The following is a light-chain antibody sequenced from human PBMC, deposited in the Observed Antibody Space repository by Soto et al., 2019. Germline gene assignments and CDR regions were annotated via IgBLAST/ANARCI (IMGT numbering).Light chain of an antibody. Sequence: ELVLTQSPGTLSLSPVEKAPLSCRASQSVSSSYLAWYQQQHGQAPRLLIYGASRRATRIPDRFSGSVSGTAFTLTITRLDPEGYAVYYCQQVASSPVLTFGGGTKVEIK. CDR1: QSVSSSY. CDR2: GAS. J-gene: IGKJ4*01. V-gene: IGKV3-20*01. CDR3: QQVASSPVLT.